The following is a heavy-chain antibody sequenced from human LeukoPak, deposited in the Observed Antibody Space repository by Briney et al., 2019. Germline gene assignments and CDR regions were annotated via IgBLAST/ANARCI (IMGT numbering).Heavy chain of an antibody. J-gene: IGHJ4*02. V-gene: IGHV1-2*02. CDR1: GYTFTGYF. CDR3: ARDGSAFDY. Sequence: GASVNVSCKASGYTFTGYFMHWVRQAPGQGLEWMGWINPNSGGTNYAQKFQGRVTMTRDTSISTAYMELDRLKSDDTAVYYCARDGSAFDYWGQGTLVTVSS. CDR2: INPNSGGT.